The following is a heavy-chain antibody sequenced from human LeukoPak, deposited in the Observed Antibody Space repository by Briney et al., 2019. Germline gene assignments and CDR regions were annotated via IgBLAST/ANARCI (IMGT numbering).Heavy chain of an antibody. Sequence: SETLSLTCAVSGASISGSGYYLGWIRQPPGKGLEWIGNIYYTGNTYYNASLQSRVTISIDTSKNQFSLRLSSVTAADTAVYYCARHRGGSSGWSANWFDPWGQGTLVTVSS. D-gene: IGHD6-19*01. CDR3: ARHRGGSSGWSANWFDP. V-gene: IGHV4-39*01. J-gene: IGHJ5*02. CDR1: GASISGSGYY. CDR2: IYYTGNT.